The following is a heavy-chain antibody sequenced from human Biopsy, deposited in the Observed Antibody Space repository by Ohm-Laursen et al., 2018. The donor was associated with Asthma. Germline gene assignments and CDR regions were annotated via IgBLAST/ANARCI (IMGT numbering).Heavy chain of an antibody. D-gene: IGHD6-19*01. CDR2: INGKSNSI. CDR1: GFTFSDYY. J-gene: IGHJ4*02. Sequence: GSLRLSCTASGFTFSDYYMSWIRQAPGKGLEWISYINGKSNSIEYADSVKGRFTISRDNAKNSLYLQMNSLRAEDTAGYYCARDSYSSGLYDDFESWGQGTLVTVSS. CDR3: ARDSYSSGLYDDFES. V-gene: IGHV3-11*01.